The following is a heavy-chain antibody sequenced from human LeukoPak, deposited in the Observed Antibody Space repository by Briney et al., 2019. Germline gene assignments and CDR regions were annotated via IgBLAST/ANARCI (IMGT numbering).Heavy chain of an antibody. Sequence: PGGSLRLSCAASGFTFSSYSMNWVRQAPGKGLEWVSYIGSSSSTIYYADSVKGRFTISRDNAKNSLYLQMNSLRAEDTAVYYCARDPNSLVGATRGWFDPWGQGTLVTVSS. V-gene: IGHV3-48*01. D-gene: IGHD1-26*01. CDR3: ARDPNSLVGATRGWFDP. CDR1: GFTFSSYS. J-gene: IGHJ5*02. CDR2: IGSSSSTI.